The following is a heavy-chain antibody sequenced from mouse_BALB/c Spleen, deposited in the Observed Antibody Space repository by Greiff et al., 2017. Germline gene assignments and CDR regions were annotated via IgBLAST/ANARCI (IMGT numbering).Heavy chain of an antibody. CDR3: ARSYGYYFDY. J-gene: IGHJ2*01. D-gene: IGHD1-1*02. CDR1: GFTFSSYS. CDR2: ISSGGSYT. Sequence: EVQGVESGGGLVKPGGSLKLSCAASGFTFSSYSMSWVRQTPEKRLEWVATISSGGSYTYYPDSVKGRFTISRDNAKNTLYLQMSSLRSEDTAMYYCARSYGYYFDYWGQGTTLTVSS. V-gene: IGHV5-9-3*01.